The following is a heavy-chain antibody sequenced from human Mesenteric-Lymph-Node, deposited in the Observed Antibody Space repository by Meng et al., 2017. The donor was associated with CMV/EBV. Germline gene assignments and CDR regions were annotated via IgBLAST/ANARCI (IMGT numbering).Heavy chain of an antibody. CDR2: IKQDGSEK. Sequence: GESLKISCAASGFTFSSYWMSWVRQAPGKGLEWVANIKQDGSEKYYVDSVKGRFTISRDNAKNSLYLQMNSLRAEDTAVYYCVTNVYCSGDGCRNYWGQGTLVTVSS. V-gene: IGHV3-7*01. CDR1: GFTFSSYW. D-gene: IGHD2-15*01. J-gene: IGHJ4*02. CDR3: VTNVYCSGDGCRNY.